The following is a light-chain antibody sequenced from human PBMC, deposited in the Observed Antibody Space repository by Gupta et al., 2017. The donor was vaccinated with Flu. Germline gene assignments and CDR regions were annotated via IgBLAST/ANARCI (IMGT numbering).Light chain of an antibody. CDR2: EVS. J-gene: IGLJ1*01. CDR1: SSDVGGYNY. CDR3: CSYTSSITYV. Sequence: QSALPQPASVTGSPGQSIPISWTGTSSDVGGYNYVSWYQQHPGNAPKLIIYEVSTRPSGVANRFSGSKSGNTASLIISVLQAEDAADYYCCSYTSSITYVFGGGTTVTVL. V-gene: IGLV2-14*01.